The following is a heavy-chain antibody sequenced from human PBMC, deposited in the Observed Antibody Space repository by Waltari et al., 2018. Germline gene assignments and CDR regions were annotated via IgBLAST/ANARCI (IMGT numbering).Heavy chain of an antibody. CDR1: GLTFDDYA. J-gene: IGHJ4*02. V-gene: IGHV3-9*01. Sequence: EVQLVASGGGLVQPGRSLRLSCAASGLTFDDYAMHWVRQAPGKGLEWVSGINWKSGNIAYADSVKGRFTISRDNAKNSLYLQMNSLRAEDTALYYCAKDGGDGYNTRGFDYWGQGTLVTVSS. CDR3: AKDGGDGYNTRGFDY. CDR2: INWKSGNI. D-gene: IGHD3-16*01.